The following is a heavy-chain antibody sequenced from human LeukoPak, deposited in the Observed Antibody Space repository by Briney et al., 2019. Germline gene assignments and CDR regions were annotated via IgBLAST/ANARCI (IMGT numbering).Heavy chain of an antibody. V-gene: IGHV5-51*01. J-gene: IGHJ5*02. D-gene: IGHD5-12*01. CDR1: GYSFTSYW. Sequence: GESLKISCKGSGYSFTSYWIGWVRQMPGKGLEWMGIVYPGDSDTRYSPSFQGQVTISADKSISTAYLQWSSLKASDTAMYYCARRAEARYSGYDSHWFDPWGQGTLVTVSS. CDR2: VYPGDSDT. CDR3: ARRAEARYSGYDSHWFDP.